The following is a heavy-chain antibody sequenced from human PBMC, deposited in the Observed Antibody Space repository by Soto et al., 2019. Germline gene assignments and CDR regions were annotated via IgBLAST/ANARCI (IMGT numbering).Heavy chain of an antibody. CDR3: ASRDPGTSVDY. J-gene: IGHJ4*02. Sequence: QVQLQESGPGLVKPSGTLSLTCAVSGGSFTSNNWRTWVRQPPGQGLEWIGEIYRTGSTNCQPSLKSRVTTSLDKSENQVSLKVTSLTAADTAVYYCASRDPGTSVDYWGQGTLVTVSS. CDR2: IYRTGST. V-gene: IGHV4-4*02. D-gene: IGHD1-7*01. CDR1: GGSFTSNNW.